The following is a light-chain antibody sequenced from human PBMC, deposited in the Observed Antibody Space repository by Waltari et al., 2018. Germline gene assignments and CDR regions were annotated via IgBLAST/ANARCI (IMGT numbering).Light chain of an antibody. CDR1: QSVSRT. CDR3: QKYGTLPAT. V-gene: IGKV3-20*01. CDR2: DAS. Sequence: EIVLTQSPGTLSLSPGERATLSCRASQSVSRTLAWYQQKPGQAPRLLIYDASSRATGIPDRFSGSGSGTDFSLTISRLEPEDFAVYYCQKYGTLPATVGQGTKVEIK. J-gene: IGKJ1*01.